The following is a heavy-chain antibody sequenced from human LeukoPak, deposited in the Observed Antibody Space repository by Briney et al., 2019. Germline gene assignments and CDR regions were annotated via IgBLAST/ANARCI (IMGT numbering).Heavy chain of an antibody. D-gene: IGHD6-6*01. CDR3: AKVQYSSSSGYFQH. CDR1: GFTFSSYA. J-gene: IGHJ1*01. Sequence: GGSLRLSCAASGFTFSSYAMSWVRQAPGKGLEWVSAISGSGGSTYYADSMKGRFTISRDNSKNTLYLQMNSLRAEDTAVYYCAKVQYSSSSGYFQHWGQGTLVTVSS. V-gene: IGHV3-23*01. CDR2: ISGSGGST.